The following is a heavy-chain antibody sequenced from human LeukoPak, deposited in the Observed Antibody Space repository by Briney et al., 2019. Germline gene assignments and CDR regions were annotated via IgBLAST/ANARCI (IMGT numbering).Heavy chain of an antibody. CDR2: INPNSGGT. V-gene: IGHV1-2*02. Sequence: ASVKVSCKASGYTFTGYYMHWVRQAPGQGLEWMGWINPNSGGTNYAQKFQGRGTMTRDTSISTAYMELSRLRSDDTAVYYCARDYYDSSGYYSDQNFDYWGQGTLVTVSS. J-gene: IGHJ4*02. D-gene: IGHD3-22*01. CDR1: GYTFTGYY. CDR3: ARDYYDSSGYYSDQNFDY.